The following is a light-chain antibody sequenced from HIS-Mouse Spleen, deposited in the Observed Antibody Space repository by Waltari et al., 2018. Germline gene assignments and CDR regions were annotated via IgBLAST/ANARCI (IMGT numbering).Light chain of an antibody. CDR2: EDS. CDR3: YSTDSSGNHRV. Sequence: SYELTQPPSVSVSPGQTARITCSGDALQKKYAYWYQQKSGQAPVLVTYEDSKRPSGLPERFSGSSSGTMATLTISGAQVEDEADYYCYSTDSSGNHRVFGGGTKLTAL. J-gene: IGLJ2*01. CDR1: ALQKKY. V-gene: IGLV3-10*01.